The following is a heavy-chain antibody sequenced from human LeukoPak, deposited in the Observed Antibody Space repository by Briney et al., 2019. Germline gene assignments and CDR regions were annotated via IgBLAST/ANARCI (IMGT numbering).Heavy chain of an antibody. V-gene: IGHV4-34*01. Sequence: SETLSLTCAVYGGSFSGYYWSWIRQPPGKGLEWIGEINHSGSTNYNPSLKSRVTISVDTSKNQFSLKLSSVTAADTAVYYCARQSLVVALTLDWGQGTLVTVSS. D-gene: IGHD2-15*01. J-gene: IGHJ4*02. CDR3: ARQSLVVALTLD. CDR1: GGSFSGYY. CDR2: INHSGST.